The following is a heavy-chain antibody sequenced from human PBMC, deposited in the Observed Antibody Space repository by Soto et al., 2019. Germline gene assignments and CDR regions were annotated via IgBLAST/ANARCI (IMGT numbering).Heavy chain of an antibody. CDR3: AKANSDYRSYYFDY. CDR2: IWYDGSKK. Sequence: GGSLRLSCAASEFTFSSYGMQWVRQAPGKGLEWVPFIWYDGSKKYYAESVKGRFTISRDNSKNTLYLQMNSLRAEDTAVYYCAKANSDYRSYYFDYWGQGTLVTVSS. CDR1: EFTFSSYG. D-gene: IGHD4-4*01. J-gene: IGHJ4*02. V-gene: IGHV3-30*02.